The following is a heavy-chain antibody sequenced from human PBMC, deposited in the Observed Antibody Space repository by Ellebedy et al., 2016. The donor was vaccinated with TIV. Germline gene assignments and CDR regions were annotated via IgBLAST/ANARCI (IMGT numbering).Heavy chain of an antibody. CDR3: AKDKSYSGNYYGYFDN. Sequence: GGSLRLXXAASGFTFGSYTMSWVRQAPGKGPEWVSSVSVGGGSTYYSDSVKGRFTISRDNSKNTLYLQMHSLRADDTAVYYCAKDKSYSGNYYGYFDNWGQGTLVTVSS. CDR2: VSVGGGST. J-gene: IGHJ4*02. V-gene: IGHV3-23*01. D-gene: IGHD1-26*01. CDR1: GFTFGSYT.